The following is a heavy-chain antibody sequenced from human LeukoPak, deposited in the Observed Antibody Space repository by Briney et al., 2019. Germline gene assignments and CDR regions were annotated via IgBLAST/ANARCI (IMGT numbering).Heavy chain of an antibody. D-gene: IGHD3-22*01. CDR1: GGSISSGDYS. CDR2: IYHNGST. CDR3: AAQYYYDSSGWSGDY. J-gene: IGHJ4*02. Sequence: SETLSLTCAVSGGSISSGDYSWSWIRQPPGKGLEWIGYIYHNGSTYYNPSLKSRVTISIDRPKNQFSLRLSSVTAADTAVYYCAAQYYYDSSGWSGDYWGQGIVVTVSS. V-gene: IGHV4-30-2*01.